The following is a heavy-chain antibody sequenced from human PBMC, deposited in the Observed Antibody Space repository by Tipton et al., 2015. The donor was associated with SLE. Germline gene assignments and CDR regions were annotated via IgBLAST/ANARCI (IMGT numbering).Heavy chain of an antibody. D-gene: IGHD3-16*01. CDR2: IKEDGSEK. CDR3: ARGPPYGIWVDFLDH. J-gene: IGHJ5*02. CDR1: GFTFSTYW. V-gene: IGHV3-7*01. Sequence: SLRLSCAASGFTFSTYWISWVRQAPGKGLEWVANIKEDGSEKYYVDSVKGRFTISRDNAENSVFLQMNSLRAEDTAVYYCARGPPYGIWVDFLDHWGQGTLVTVSS.